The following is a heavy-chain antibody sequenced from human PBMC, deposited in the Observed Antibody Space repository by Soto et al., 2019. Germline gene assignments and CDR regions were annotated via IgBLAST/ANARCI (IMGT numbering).Heavy chain of an antibody. CDR1: GFTFSSSW. CDR3: ARLYSTYWSDNYYMDV. V-gene: IGHV3-7*01. J-gene: IGHJ6*03. Sequence: EVQLVESGGGLVQPGGSLRLSCAASGFTFSSSWMSWVRQAPGKGLEWVGHINEDGSEKFYVDSLKGRFIISRDNAKHSLYLHMHSLGAEDPDVYYCARLYSTYWSDNYYMDVWGNGPTVAVSS. D-gene: IGHD1-26*01. CDR2: INEDGSEK.